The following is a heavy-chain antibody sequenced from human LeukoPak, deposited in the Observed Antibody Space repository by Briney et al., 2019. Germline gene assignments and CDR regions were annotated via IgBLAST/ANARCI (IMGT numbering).Heavy chain of an antibody. D-gene: IGHD3-22*01. V-gene: IGHV4-4*07. Sequence: SETLSLTCTVSGGSISSDYWSWIRQPAGKGLEWIGRIYTSGSTNYNPSLKSRVTISVDTSKNQFSLKLSSVTAADTAVYYCARDGYYYGSSGYYYPEDWGQGTLVTVSS. CDR1: GGSISSDY. J-gene: IGHJ4*02. CDR3: ARDGYYYGSSGYYYPED. CDR2: IYTSGST.